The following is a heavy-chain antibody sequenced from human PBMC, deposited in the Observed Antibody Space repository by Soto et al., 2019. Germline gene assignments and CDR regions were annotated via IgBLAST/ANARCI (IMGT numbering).Heavy chain of an antibody. CDR1: GFTFSSYG. CDR2: ISYDGSNK. Sequence: QVQLVESGGGVVQPGRSLRLSCAASGFTFSSYGMHWVRQAPGKGLEWVAVISYDGSNKYYADSVKGRFTISRDNSKNTLYLQMNRLRAGDTAVYYCAKGIAAAGEPIRSGFDPWGQGTLVTVSS. J-gene: IGHJ5*02. D-gene: IGHD6-13*01. CDR3: AKGIAAAGEPIRSGFDP. V-gene: IGHV3-30*18.